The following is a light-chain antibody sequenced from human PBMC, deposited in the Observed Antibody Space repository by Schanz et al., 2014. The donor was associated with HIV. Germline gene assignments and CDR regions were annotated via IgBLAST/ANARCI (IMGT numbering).Light chain of an antibody. Sequence: EIVLTQSPGTLSLSPGERATLSCRASQTVNPYSLAWYQQKRGQAPRLVIYATSTRAAGIPDRFSGTGSGTDFTLTISSLEPEDFATYFCQQYDTDSYTFGQGTKLEIK. CDR1: QTVNPYS. CDR3: QQYDTDSYT. CDR2: ATS. V-gene: IGKV3-20*01. J-gene: IGKJ2*01.